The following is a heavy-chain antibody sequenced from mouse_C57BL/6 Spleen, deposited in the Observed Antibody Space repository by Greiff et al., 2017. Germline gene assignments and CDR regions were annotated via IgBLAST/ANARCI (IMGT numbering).Heavy chain of an antibody. CDR1: GYTFTSYW. CDR2: IYPGSGST. V-gene: IGHV1-55*01. J-gene: IGHJ3*01. D-gene: IGHD2-4*01. Sequence: QVQLQQPGAELVKPGASVKMSCKASGYTFTSYWITWVKQRPGQGLEWIGDIYPGSGSTNYNEKFKSKATLTVDTSSSTAYMQLSSLTSEDSAVYYCARDYDGGSWFAYWGQGTLVTVSA. CDR3: ARDYDGGSWFAY.